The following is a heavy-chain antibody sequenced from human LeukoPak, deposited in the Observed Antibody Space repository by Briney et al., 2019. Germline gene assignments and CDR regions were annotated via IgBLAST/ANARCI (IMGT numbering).Heavy chain of an antibody. CDR3: TRGIAVANDY. CDR1: GFTFSSYG. D-gene: IGHD6-19*01. CDR2: INTDGSRT. J-gene: IGHJ4*02. V-gene: IGHV3-74*01. Sequence: PGGSLRLSCAASGFTFSSYGMHWVRHAPGKGLVWVSRINTDGSRTTYADSVKGRFTISRDNAKNTLYLQINSLRAEDTAVYYCTRGIAVANDYWGQGTLVTVSS.